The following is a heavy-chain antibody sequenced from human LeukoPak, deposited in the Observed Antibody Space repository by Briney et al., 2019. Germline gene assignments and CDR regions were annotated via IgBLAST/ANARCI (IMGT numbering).Heavy chain of an antibody. V-gene: IGHV3-9*01. J-gene: IGHJ6*02. D-gene: IGHD3-10*01. CDR1: GFTFDDHA. CDR2: ISWNTVAI. CDR3: ARSVREVRGVITYYYYGMDV. Sequence: GGSLRLSCAASGFTFDDHAMHWVRQAPGKGLEWVSGISWNTVAIGYADSVKGRFTISRDNSKNTLYLQMNGLRAEDTAVYYCARSVREVRGVITYYYYGMDVWGQGTTVTVSS.